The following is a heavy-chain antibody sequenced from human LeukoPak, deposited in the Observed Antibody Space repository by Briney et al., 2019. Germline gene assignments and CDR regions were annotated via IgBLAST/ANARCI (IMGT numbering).Heavy chain of an antibody. D-gene: IGHD2-2*01. CDR1: GGSFSGYY. CDR2: INHSGST. Sequence: SETLSLTGAVYGGSFSGYYWSWIRQPPGKGLEWIGEINHSGSTNYNPSLKSRVTISVDTSKNQFSLKLSSVTAADTAVYYCARGVGGTSFAWFDPWGQGTPVTVSS. V-gene: IGHV4-34*01. J-gene: IGHJ5*02. CDR3: ARGVGGTSFAWFDP.